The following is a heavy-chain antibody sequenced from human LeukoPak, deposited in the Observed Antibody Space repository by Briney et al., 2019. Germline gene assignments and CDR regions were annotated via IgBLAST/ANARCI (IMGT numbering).Heavy chain of an antibody. V-gene: IGHV3-23*01. CDR3: AKDIRVLLWFGELSH. Sequence: GGSLRLSCAASGFTFSSYAMSWVRQAPGKGLEWVSAISGSGGSTYYADSVKGRFTISRDNSKNTLYLQMNSLRAEDTAVYYCAKDIRVLLWFGELSHWGQGTLVTVSS. J-gene: IGHJ4*02. CDR2: ISGSGGST. D-gene: IGHD3-10*01. CDR1: GFTFSSYA.